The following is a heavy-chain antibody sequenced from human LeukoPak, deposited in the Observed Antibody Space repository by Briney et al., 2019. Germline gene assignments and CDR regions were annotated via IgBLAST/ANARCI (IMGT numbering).Heavy chain of an antibody. CDR1: GFTFSSYS. CDR2: ITSSSDTT. D-gene: IGHD3-3*01. J-gene: IGHJ4*02. CDR3: AKMKGMYGVVISYYFDY. V-gene: IGHV3-23*01. Sequence: PGGSLRLSCAASGFTFSSYSMNWVRQAPGKGLEWISYITSSSDTTHYADSVKGRFTISRDNSKNTLYLQMNSLRAEDTAVYYCAKMKGMYGVVISYYFDYWGQGTLVTVSS.